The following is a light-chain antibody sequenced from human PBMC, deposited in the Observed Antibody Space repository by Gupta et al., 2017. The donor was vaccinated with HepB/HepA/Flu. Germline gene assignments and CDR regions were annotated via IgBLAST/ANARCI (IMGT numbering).Light chain of an antibody. J-gene: IGLJ2*01. V-gene: IGLV1-47*01. CDR2: RDN. CDR1: RSNIGENF. CDR3: ATWDDSLSGAV. Sequence: QSILTQPPSVSATPGPRVAISCSGNRSNIGENFVYWYQQFPGMAPGPLILRDNLRPSGVPGRFSGSKSGTSASLAISGLRTEDEADYYCATWDDSLSGAVFGGGTKVTVL.